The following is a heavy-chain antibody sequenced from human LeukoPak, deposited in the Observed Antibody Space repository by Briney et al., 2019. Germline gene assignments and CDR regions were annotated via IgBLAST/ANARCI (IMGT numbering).Heavy chain of an antibody. CDR2: IIPIFGTA. J-gene: IGHJ6*02. D-gene: IGHD1-7*01. CDR3: ARGGTNYYYYGMDV. Sequence: SVKVSCKASGGTFISYAISWVRQAPGQGLEWMGGIIPIFGTANYAQKFQGRVTITADESTSTAYMELSSLRSEDTAVYYCARGGTNYYYYGMDVWGQGTTVTVSS. CDR1: GGTFISYA. V-gene: IGHV1-69*01.